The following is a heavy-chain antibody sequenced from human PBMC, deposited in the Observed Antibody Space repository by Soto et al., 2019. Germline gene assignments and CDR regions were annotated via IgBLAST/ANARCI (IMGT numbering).Heavy chain of an antibody. J-gene: IGHJ4*02. CDR1: GFTFSTYW. Sequence: EVQLVESGGDLVQPGGSLRLSCIASGFTFSTYWMTWIRHTPGKGLEWVAQINQDGSEKYYVESVEGRCTISRDNAKNTRYLQMNSLRGADTAVYYCVRDDGARSADYWGQGALVTVSS. V-gene: IGHV3-7*04. CDR2: INQDGSEK. CDR3: VRDDGARSADY. D-gene: IGHD1-26*01.